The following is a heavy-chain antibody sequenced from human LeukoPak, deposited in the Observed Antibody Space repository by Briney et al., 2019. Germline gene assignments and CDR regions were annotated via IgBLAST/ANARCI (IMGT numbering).Heavy chain of an antibody. CDR1: GYTFTTYY. Sequence: ASVKVSCKASGYTFTTYYMHWVRQAPGQGFEWMGIINPSSGTTNCAQRFQGRITVTRDTSTSTVYMELSSLRSEDTAVYYCASPISGTTLHYWGQGTLVTVSS. CDR2: INPSSGTT. V-gene: IGHV1-46*01. D-gene: IGHD1-7*01. J-gene: IGHJ4*02. CDR3: ASPISGTTLHY.